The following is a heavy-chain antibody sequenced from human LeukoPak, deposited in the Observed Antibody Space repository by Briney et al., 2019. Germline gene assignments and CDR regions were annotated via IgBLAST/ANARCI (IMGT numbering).Heavy chain of an antibody. J-gene: IGHJ4*02. D-gene: IGHD3-10*01. CDR2: ISSSGSTI. CDR3: AREGGSGTFDY. V-gene: IGHV3-48*03. Sequence: PGGSLRLSXAASGFTFSSYEMNWVRQAPGKGLEWVSYISSSGSTIYYADSVKGRFTISRDNAKNSLYLQMNSLRAEDTAVYYCAREGGSGTFDYWGQGTLVTVSS. CDR1: GFTFSSYE.